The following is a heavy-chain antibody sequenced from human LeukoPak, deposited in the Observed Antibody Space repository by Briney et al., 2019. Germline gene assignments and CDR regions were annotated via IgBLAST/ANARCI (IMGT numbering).Heavy chain of an antibody. V-gene: IGHV4-34*01. J-gene: IGHJ4*02. Sequence: SETLSLTCAVYGGSFSGYYWSWIRQPPGKGLEWIGEINHSGSTNYNPSLKSRVTISVDTSKNQFSLKLSSVTAADTAVYYCARAEELNCSSTSRYGGDCLDYWGQGTLVTVSS. CDR2: INHSGST. D-gene: IGHD2-2*01. CDR1: GGSFSGYY. CDR3: ARAEELNCSSTSRYGGDCLDY.